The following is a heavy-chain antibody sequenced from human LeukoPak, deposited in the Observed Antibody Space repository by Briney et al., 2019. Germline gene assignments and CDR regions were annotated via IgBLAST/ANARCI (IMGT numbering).Heavy chain of an antibody. CDR1: GFTFRNYV. D-gene: IGHD7-27*01. CDR2: TSSDLNVK. V-gene: IGHV3-30-3*01. CDR3: ARDLLGLVDY. Sequence: GGSLRLSCAASGFTFRNYVIHWVRQAPGKGLEWVAVTSSDLNVKLYADSVKGRFTISRDDSKNTPYLQMNSLRAEDTAVYYCARDLLGLVDYWGQGTLVTVSS. J-gene: IGHJ4*02.